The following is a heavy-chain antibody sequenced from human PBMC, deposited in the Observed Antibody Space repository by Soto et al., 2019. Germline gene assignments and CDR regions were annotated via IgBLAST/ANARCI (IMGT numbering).Heavy chain of an antibody. CDR1: GFTFKNYA. V-gene: IGHV3-30-3*01. CDR3: AREDDYIYHYFDYVLDV. CDR2: ISFDGDKI. D-gene: IGHD4-4*01. Sequence: QALLVESGGGVVQPGRSLRLSCAASGFTFKNYALHWVRQAPGKGLEWVAVISFDGDKIYYSDSVKGRFTISRDNFKNILYLPMNDLRVEDAGFYCCAREDDYIYHYFDYVLDVWGQWTTVTVSS. J-gene: IGHJ6*02.